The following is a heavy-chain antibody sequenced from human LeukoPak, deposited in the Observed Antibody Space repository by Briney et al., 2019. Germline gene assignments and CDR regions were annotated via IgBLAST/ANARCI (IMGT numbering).Heavy chain of an antibody. V-gene: IGHV3-23*01. CDR1: GFTFSSYG. CDR3: GKRTGYIDY. J-gene: IGHJ4*02. Sequence: GGSLRLSCAASGFTFSSYGMTWVRQAPGKGLEWVSAITSSGGSTYYADSVKGRFTISRDNSKNMLYLQMNSLRAEDTAVYYCGKRTGYIDYWGQGTLVTVSS. CDR2: ITSSGGST. D-gene: IGHD3/OR15-3a*01.